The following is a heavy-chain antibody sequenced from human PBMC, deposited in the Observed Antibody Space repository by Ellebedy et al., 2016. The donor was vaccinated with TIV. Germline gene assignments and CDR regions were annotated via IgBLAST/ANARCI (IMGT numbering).Heavy chain of an antibody. V-gene: IGHV3-53*01. CDR1: GFTVSSGY. J-gene: IGHJ4*02. Sequence: GESLKISCAASGFTVSSGYMTWVRQAPGKGLEYLSLIYSVETGGSTYYADSVKGRFTISRDNSKNTLYLQMNGLRTEDTAVYYCAVSYRSGWEFDYWGQGTLVTVSS. CDR2: IYSVETGGST. CDR3: AVSYRSGWEFDY. D-gene: IGHD6-19*01.